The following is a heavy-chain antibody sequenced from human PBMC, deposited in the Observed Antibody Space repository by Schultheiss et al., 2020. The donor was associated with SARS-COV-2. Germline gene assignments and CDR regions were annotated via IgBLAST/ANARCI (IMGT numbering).Heavy chain of an antibody. CDR3: ARGNDFVYFFDS. Sequence: SQTLSLTCTVSGDSISSDSWSWIRQPPGKGLEWIGFIYYRVTTNYNPSLKSRATISLDTSKNQFSLKLTSVTAADTAIYYCARGNDFVYFFDSWGQGTLVTVSS. D-gene: IGHD3-3*01. J-gene: IGHJ4*02. CDR2: IYYRVTT. CDR1: GDSISSDS. V-gene: IGHV4-59*08.